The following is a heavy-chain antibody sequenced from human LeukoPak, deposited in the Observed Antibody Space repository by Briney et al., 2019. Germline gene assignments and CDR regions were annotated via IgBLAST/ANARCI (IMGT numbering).Heavy chain of an antibody. J-gene: IGHJ4*02. CDR1: GFTFSSYA. Sequence: GGSLRLSCAASGFTFSSYAMHWVRQAPGKGLEWVAVISYDGSNKYYADSAKGRFTISRDNSKNTLYLQMNSLRAEDTAVYYCARDGRPYYYDSSGYYSYWGQGTLVTVSS. V-gene: IGHV3-30-3*01. D-gene: IGHD3-22*01. CDR3: ARDGRPYYYDSSGYYSY. CDR2: ISYDGSNK.